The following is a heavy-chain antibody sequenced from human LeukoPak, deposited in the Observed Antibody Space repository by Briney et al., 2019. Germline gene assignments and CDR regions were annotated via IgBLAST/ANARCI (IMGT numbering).Heavy chain of an antibody. CDR2: IYYSGST. D-gene: IGHD2-21*02. V-gene: IGHV4-59*01. CDR1: GGSISSYY. Sequence: PSETLSLTCTVSGGSISSYYWSWIRQPPGKGLEWIGYIYYSGSTHYNPSLKSRVTISVDTSKNQFSLKLSSVTAADTAVYYCARDGCGGDCSYPNGWFDPWGQGTLVTVSS. J-gene: IGHJ5*02. CDR3: ARDGCGGDCSYPNGWFDP.